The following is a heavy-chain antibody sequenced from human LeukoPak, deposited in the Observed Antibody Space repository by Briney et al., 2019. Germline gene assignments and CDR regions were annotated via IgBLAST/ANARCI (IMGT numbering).Heavy chain of an antibody. CDR1: GFTFSSYA. D-gene: IGHD3-22*01. CDR3: ARSSGYYLDLDY. V-gene: IGHV3-30-3*01. CDR2: ISYDGSNK. J-gene: IGHJ4*02. Sequence: GRSLRLSCAASGFTFSSYAMHWVRQAPGKGLEWVAVISYDGSNKYYADSVKGRFTISRDNSKNTLYLQMNSLRAEDTAVYYCARSSGYYLDLDYWGQGTLVTVSS.